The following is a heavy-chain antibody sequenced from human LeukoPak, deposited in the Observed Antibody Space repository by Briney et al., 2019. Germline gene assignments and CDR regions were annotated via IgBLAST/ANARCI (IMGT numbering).Heavy chain of an antibody. V-gene: IGHV4-34*01. CDR1: GGSFSGYY. Sequence: PSETLSLSCAVYGGSFSGYYWSWIRQPPGKGLEWIGEINHSGSTNYNPSLKSRVTISVDTSKNQFSLKLSSVTAADTAVYYCARRRSSGYPNYYYYYMDVWAKDTTVTVSS. J-gene: IGHJ6*03. CDR3: ARRRSSGYPNYYYYYMDV. D-gene: IGHD3-22*01. CDR2: INHSGST.